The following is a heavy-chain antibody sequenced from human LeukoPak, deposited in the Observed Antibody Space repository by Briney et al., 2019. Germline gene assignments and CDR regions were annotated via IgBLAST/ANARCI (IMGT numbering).Heavy chain of an antibody. Sequence: SETLSLTCTVSGAPISSEVYYWSWSRQHPGEGLEWLGYISYSGRTYYNPSLKNRVTISVDTSNNQFSLKLASVSAADAAVYYCARDHYWGSGRTFVFEIWGRGTMVTVSS. J-gene: IGHJ3*02. CDR1: GAPISSEVYY. V-gene: IGHV4-31*03. CDR3: ARDHYWGSGRTFVFEI. D-gene: IGHD3-10*01. CDR2: ISYSGRT.